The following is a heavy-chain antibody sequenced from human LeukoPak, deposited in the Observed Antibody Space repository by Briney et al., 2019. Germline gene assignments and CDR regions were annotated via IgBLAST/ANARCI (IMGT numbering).Heavy chain of an antibody. CDR1: GGSISSYY. Sequence: SETLSLTCTVSGGSISSYYWSWIRQPPGKGLEWIGYIYYSGSTNYNPSLKSRVTISVDTSKNQFSLKLSSVTAADTAVYYCARHVAWNRPGGWFDPWGQGTLVTVSS. D-gene: IGHD1-1*01. CDR2: IYYSGST. J-gene: IGHJ5*02. V-gene: IGHV4-59*08. CDR3: ARHVAWNRPGGWFDP.